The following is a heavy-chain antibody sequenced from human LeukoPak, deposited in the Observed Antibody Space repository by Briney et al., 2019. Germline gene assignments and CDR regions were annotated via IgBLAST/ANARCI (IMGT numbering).Heavy chain of an antibody. V-gene: IGHV4-59*01. D-gene: IGHD1/OR15-1a*01. Sequence: SETLSLTCTVSGGSISTYYWSWIRQFPGKGLEWIGYFYYSETTNYNPSLKSRVTISVDTSKNQFSLRLSSVTAADTAVYYCARGGTTPTFWGQGTLDTVSS. CDR3: ARGGTTPTF. CDR1: GGSISTYY. CDR2: FYYSETT. J-gene: IGHJ4*02.